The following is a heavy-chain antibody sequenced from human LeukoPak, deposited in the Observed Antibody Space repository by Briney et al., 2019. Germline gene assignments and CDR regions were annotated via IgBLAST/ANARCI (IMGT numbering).Heavy chain of an antibody. D-gene: IGHD6-13*01. CDR1: GGSFSGYY. V-gene: IGHV4-34*01. CDR2: INHSGST. Sequence: SGTLSLTCAVYGGSFSGYYWSWIRQPPGKGLEWIGEINHSGSTNYNPSLKSRVTISVDTSKNQFSLKLSSVTAADTAVYYCARKGIAAAGTYNWFDPWGQGTLVTVSS. J-gene: IGHJ5*02. CDR3: ARKGIAAAGTYNWFDP.